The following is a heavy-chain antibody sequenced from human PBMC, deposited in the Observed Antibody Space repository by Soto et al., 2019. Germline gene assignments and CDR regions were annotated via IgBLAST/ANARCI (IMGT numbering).Heavy chain of an antibody. D-gene: IGHD3-22*01. CDR2: IWYDGSNK. J-gene: IGHJ4*02. CDR3: ARDLSYYDSSGYSGFDY. Sequence: AASLRLSCAATGFTFSSYGMHWVRLAPGKGLEWVAVIWYDGSNKYYADSLKGRFTISRDNSKNTLYLQMNSLRAEDTAVYYCARDLSYYDSSGYSGFDYWGQGTLVTVSS. V-gene: IGHV3-33*01. CDR1: GFTFSSYG.